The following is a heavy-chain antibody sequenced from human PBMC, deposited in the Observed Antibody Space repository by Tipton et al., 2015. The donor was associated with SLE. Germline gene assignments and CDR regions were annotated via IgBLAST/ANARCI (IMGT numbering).Heavy chain of an antibody. J-gene: IGHJ4*02. Sequence: TLSLTCTFSGGSISSLYWNWIRQPPGKGLEGIGYVSYGGSTHYNPSLQSRVTISVDTSKNQFSLKLRSVTAADTAVYCCARLPDYFDHWGQGALVTVSS. V-gene: IGHV4-59*11. CDR3: ARLPDYFDH. CDR1: GGSISSLY. CDR2: VSYGGST.